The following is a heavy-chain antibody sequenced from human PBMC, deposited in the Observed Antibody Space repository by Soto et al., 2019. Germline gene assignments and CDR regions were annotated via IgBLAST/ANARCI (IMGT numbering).Heavy chain of an antibody. J-gene: IGHJ6*02. CDR3: ARISSGWYYYYYGMDV. Sequence: GGSLRLSCAASGFTLSGSVIYWVRQPSGKGLEWVSYISSSSSTIYYADSVKGRFTISRDNAKNSLYLQMNSLRDEDTAVYYCARISSGWYYYYYGMDVWGQETTVTVSS. D-gene: IGHD6-19*01. CDR1: GFTLSGSV. V-gene: IGHV3-48*02. CDR2: ISSSSSTI.